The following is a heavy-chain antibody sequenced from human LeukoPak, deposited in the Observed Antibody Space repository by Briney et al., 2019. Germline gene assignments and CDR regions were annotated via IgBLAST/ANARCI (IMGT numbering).Heavy chain of an antibody. CDR1: GFTFSSYA. CDR2: ISGSGGST. CDR3: ANGIPYYGSGFPFDY. D-gene: IGHD3-10*01. Sequence: GGSLRLSCAASGFTFSSYAMSWVRHAPGEGLEWVSGISGSGGSTYYADSVKGRFTISRDNSRNTLCLQMNSLRAEDTAVYYCANGIPYYGSGFPFDYWGQGTLVTVSS. J-gene: IGHJ4*02. V-gene: IGHV3-23*01.